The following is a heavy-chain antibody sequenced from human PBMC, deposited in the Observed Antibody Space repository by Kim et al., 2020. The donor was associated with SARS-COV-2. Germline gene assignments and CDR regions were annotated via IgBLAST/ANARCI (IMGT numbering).Heavy chain of an antibody. D-gene: IGHD6-19*01. CDR1: GGSISSSSYY. CDR2: IYYSGST. V-gene: IGHV4-39*07. J-gene: IGHJ4*02. CDR3: ARAFPGGGWPFDY. Sequence: SETLSLTCTVSGGSISSSSYYWGWIRQPPGKGLEWIGSIYYSGSTYYNPSLKSRVTISVDTSKNQFSLKLSSVTAADTAVYYCARAFPGGGWPFDYWGQGTLVTVSS.